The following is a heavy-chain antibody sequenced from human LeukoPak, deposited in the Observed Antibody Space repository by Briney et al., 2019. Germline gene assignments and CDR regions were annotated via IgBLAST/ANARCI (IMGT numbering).Heavy chain of an antibody. Sequence: PSETLSLTCAVYGGSFSDYFRSWNRRPPGKGLVWIGEVNHTGSTNYNPSLKSRVTISLDASKNQFSLNLISVTAADSSFYYCARGGRGVPTARQFKPTKWFDSRGQGTLVTVSS. D-gene: IGHD2-2*01. V-gene: IGHV4-34*01. CDR2: VNHTGST. CDR1: GGSFSDYF. CDR3: ARGGRGVPTARQFKPTKWFDS. J-gene: IGHJ5*01.